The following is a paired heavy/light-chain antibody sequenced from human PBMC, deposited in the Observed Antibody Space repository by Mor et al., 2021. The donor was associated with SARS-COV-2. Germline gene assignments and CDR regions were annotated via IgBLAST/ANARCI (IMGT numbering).Heavy chain of an antibody. CDR2: IISGTTT. CDR1: GFTFSTSA. Sequence: EVQLVESGGGLVKRGGSLRLSCAASGFTFSTSAMSWVRQSPRKGLEWVSTIISGTTTYYAESLKGRFTISRDNSKNMLFLQMNSLRAEDTAIYYCAKDPPWFVPWGQGTLVTVSS. J-gene: IGHJ5*02. CDR3: AKDPPWFVP. V-gene: IGHV3-23*04.
Light chain of an antibody. J-gene: IGLJ3*02. CDR3: VLYMKTGMV. V-gene: IGLV8-61*01. Sequence: QTLVTQEASLSVSPGGTVTLTCGLTSGSVSSTSYPSWLQQTPGQAPRTLIYNTNTPSSGVPDRFSGSILGDRAALTITGAQADDESDYYCVLYMKTGMVFGGGTRLTVL. CDR2: NTN. CDR1: SGSVSSTSY.